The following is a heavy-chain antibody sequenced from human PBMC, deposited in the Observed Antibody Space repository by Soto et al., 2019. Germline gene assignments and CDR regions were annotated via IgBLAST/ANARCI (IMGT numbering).Heavy chain of an antibody. J-gene: IGHJ2*01. CDR2: MNPNSGNT. V-gene: IGHV1-8*01. CDR3: ASGHSVVTPKGFYWYLDL. D-gene: IGHD2-15*01. Sequence: QVQLVQSGAEVKKPGASVKVSCKASGYTFTSYDINWVRQATGQGLEWMGWMNPNSGNTGYAQKGQGKVTMTRKDTISTAYMELSSLRSEDTAVDSCASGHSVVTPKGFYWYLDLWGRGTLVTVAS. CDR1: GYTFTSYD.